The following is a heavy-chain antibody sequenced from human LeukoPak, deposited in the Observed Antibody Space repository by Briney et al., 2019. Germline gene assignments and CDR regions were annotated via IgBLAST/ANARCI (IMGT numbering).Heavy chain of an antibody. CDR3: AKDLPQVLRFLEWSTRVDAFDI. CDR2: IRYDGSNK. CDR1: GFTFSSYG. Sequence: PGGSLRLSCAASGFTFSSYGMHWVRQAPGKGLEWVAFIRYDGSNKYYADSVKGRFTISRDNSKNTLYLQMNSLRAEDTAVYYCAKDLPQVLRFLEWSTRVDAFDIWGQGTMVTVSS. J-gene: IGHJ3*02. D-gene: IGHD3-3*01. V-gene: IGHV3-30*02.